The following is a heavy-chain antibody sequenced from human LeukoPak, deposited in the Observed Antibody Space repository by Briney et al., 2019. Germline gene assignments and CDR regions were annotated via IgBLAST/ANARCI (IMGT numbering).Heavy chain of an antibody. CDR3: ARDEVVPAATNYYYYYGMDV. D-gene: IGHD2-2*01. CDR1: GFTFSSYS. CDR2: ISSSSSYI. Sequence: GGSLRLSCAASGFTFSSYSMNWVRQAPGKGLEWVSSISSSSSYIYYADSVKGRFTISRDNAKNSLYLQMNSLRAEDTAVYYCARDEVVPAATNYYYYYGMDVWGKGTTVIVSS. J-gene: IGHJ6*04. V-gene: IGHV3-21*01.